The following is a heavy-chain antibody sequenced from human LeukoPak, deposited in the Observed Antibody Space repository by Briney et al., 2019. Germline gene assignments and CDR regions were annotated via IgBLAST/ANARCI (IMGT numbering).Heavy chain of an antibody. CDR2: INSNGGRT. CDR1: GFTFKKYA. Sequence: PGGSLRLSCSASGFTFKKYAMHWVRQAPGKGLEYVSAINSNGGRTYYADSVKGRFTISRDNSKNTLLLQMSSLRVEDTAVYYCVKDLYYDNSGYYSGAFDYWGQGTLVTASS. J-gene: IGHJ4*02. V-gene: IGHV3-64D*06. D-gene: IGHD3-22*01. CDR3: VKDLYYDNSGYYSGAFDY.